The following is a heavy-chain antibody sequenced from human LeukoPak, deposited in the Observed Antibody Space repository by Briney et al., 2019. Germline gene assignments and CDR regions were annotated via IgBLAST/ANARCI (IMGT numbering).Heavy chain of an antibody. CDR2: ISSSGSTI. Sequence: GGSLRLSCAASGFTFSDYYMSWIRRAPGKGLEWVSYISSSGSTIYYADSVKGRFTISRDNAKNSLYLQMNSLRAEDTAVYYCARDTDTAMESFDYWGQGTLVTVSS. V-gene: IGHV3-11*01. D-gene: IGHD5-18*01. J-gene: IGHJ4*02. CDR3: ARDTDTAMESFDY. CDR1: GFTFSDYY.